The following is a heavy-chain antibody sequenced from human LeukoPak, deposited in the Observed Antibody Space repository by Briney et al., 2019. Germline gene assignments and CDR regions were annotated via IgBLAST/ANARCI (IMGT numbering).Heavy chain of an antibody. CDR1: GFTFSDYY. CDR3: ARGVDYYDSSGLDY. CDR2: ISSSGSTI. V-gene: IGHV3-11*01. D-gene: IGHD3-22*01. Sequence: GGSLRLSCAASGFTFSDYYMSWIRQAPGKGLEWVSYISSSGSTIYYADSVRGRFTISRDNAKNSLYLQMNGLRAEDTAVYYCARGVDYYDSSGLDYWGQGTLVTVSS. J-gene: IGHJ4*02.